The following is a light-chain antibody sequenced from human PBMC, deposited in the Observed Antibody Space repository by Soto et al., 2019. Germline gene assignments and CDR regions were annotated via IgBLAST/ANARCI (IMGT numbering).Light chain of an antibody. CDR3: SSYAGSDNYV. CDR1: HSDTGDYNY. J-gene: IGLJ1*01. Sequence: QSLLTQPPSASGSPGQSVTISLSGKHSDTGDYNYVSWYQQHPGKAPKLMIYEVSKRPSGVPDRFSGSKSGNTASLTVSGLQAEDEADYYCSSYAGSDNYVFGTGTKVTVL. V-gene: IGLV2-8*01. CDR2: EVS.